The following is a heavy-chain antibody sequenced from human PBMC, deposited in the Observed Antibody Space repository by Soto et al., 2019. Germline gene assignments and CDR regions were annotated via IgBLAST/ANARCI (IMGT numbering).Heavy chain of an antibody. V-gene: IGHV4-34*02. J-gene: IGHJ5*02. CDR2: INHTGGT. CDR3: ARRRVMTLWFDP. CDR1: GGSFRDYS. Sequence: QVQLQQWGAGLLKPSETLSLNCAVYGGSFRDYSWTWIRQPPGKGLEWIGEINHTGGTNYNPSLKSRVTIAVDTSKNQFSLKVSSVTAADTAVYYCARRRVMTLWFDPWGQGTLVTVSS. D-gene: IGHD2-21*02.